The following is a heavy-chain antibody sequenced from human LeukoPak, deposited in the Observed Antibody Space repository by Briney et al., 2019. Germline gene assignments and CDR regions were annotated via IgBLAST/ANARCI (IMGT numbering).Heavy chain of an antibody. CDR2: IYYSGST. CDR3: ARDPYGDYSPIDI. J-gene: IGHJ3*02. CDR1: GGSISSGGYY. V-gene: IGHV4-30-4*08. Sequence: PSQTLSLTCTVSGGSISSGGYYWSWIRQPPGKGLEWIGYIYYSGSTYYNPSLKSRVTISVDTSKNQFSLKLSSETAADTAVYYCARDPYGDYSPIDIWGQGTMVTVSS. D-gene: IGHD4-17*01.